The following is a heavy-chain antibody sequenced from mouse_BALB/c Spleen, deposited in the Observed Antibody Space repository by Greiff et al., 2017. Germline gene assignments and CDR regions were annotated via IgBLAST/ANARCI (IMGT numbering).Heavy chain of an antibody. CDR3: ARRGVDVDY. D-gene: IGHD1-1*02. CDR1: GYTFTSYW. J-gene: IGHJ2*01. Sequence: QVQLQQSGAELARPGASVKLSCKASGYTFTSYWMQWVKQRPGQGLEWIGAIYPGDGDTRYTQKFKGKATLTADKSSSTAYMQLSSLASEDSAVYYCARRGVDVDYWGQGTTLTVSS. V-gene: IGHV1-87*01. CDR2: IYPGDGDT.